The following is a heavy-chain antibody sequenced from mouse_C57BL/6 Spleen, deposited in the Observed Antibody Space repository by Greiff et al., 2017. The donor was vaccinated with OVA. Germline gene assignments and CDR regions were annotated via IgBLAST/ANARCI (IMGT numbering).Heavy chain of an antibody. CDR3: ARGGWLAMDY. D-gene: IGHD2-3*01. V-gene: IGHV1-80*01. J-gene: IGHJ4*01. CDR2: IYPGDGDT. Sequence: VKLVESGAELVKPGASVKISCKASGYAFSSYWMNWVKQRPGKGLEWIGQIYPGDGDTNYNGKFKGKATLTADKSSSTAYMQLSSLTSEDSAVYFCARGGWLAMDYWGQGTSVTVSS. CDR1: GYAFSSYW.